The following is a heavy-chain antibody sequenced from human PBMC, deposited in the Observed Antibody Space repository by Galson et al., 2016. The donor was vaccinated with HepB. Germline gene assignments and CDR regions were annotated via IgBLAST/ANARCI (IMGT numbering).Heavy chain of an antibody. CDR3: ARPRAASDSSGFYFDP. Sequence: SVKVSCKASGGTLSSYPISWLRQAPGQGLEWMGRIVPIVGLENYAQKFQGRVTITADKSTNTAYMELNSLTSDDTAVYYCARPRAASDSSGFYFDPWGQGTLVTVSP. J-gene: IGHJ4*02. V-gene: IGHV1-69*02. D-gene: IGHD3-22*01. CDR1: GGTLSSYP. CDR2: IVPIVGLE.